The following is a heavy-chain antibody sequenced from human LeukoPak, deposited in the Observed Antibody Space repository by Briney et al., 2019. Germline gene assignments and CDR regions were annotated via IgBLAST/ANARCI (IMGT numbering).Heavy chain of an antibody. CDR2: IIPILGIA. CDR3: AVAYCGGHCYSSVDY. V-gene: IGHV1-69*04. D-gene: IGHD2-21*02. Sequence: ASVKVSCKASGGTFSSYAISWVRQAPGQGLEWMGRIIPILGIANYAQKFQGRVTITADKSTSTAYMELSSLRSEDTAVYYCAVAYCGGHCYSSVDYWGQGTLVAVSS. J-gene: IGHJ4*02. CDR1: GGTFSSYA.